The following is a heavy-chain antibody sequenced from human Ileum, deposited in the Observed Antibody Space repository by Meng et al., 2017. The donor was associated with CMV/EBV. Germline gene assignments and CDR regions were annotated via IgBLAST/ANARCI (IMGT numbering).Heavy chain of an antibody. J-gene: IGHJ4*02. Sequence: SETLSPTCTVSGGSISGGYFLNWIRQPPGQGLEWIGYMYYTGTTNYNPSLRGRVTISVDTSKSQFSLKLTSVTAADTAVYYCARGSGSSRPNFDYWGQGTLVTVSS. CDR1: GGSISGGYF. CDR3: ARGSGSSRPNFDY. V-gene: IGHV4-61*08. CDR2: MYYTGTT. D-gene: IGHD6-6*01.